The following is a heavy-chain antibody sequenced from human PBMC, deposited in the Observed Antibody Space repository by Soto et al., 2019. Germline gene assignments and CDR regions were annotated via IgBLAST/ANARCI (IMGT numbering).Heavy chain of an antibody. V-gene: IGHV4-4*07. CDR3: AKDTGPN. J-gene: IGHJ4*02. CDR2: IYSSGET. CDR1: SDSISGLY. Sequence: SETLSLTCTVSSDSISGLYWTWIRQPAGKGLEWIGRIYSSGETNYNPSLTGRVIMSLDTSKNQFSLNLTSVTAEDTAFYYCAKDTGPNWGQGTLVTVSS.